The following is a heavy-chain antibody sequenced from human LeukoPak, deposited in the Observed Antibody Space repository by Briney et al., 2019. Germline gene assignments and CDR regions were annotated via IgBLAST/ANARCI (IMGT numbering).Heavy chain of an antibody. D-gene: IGHD3-22*01. CDR1: GGSIRSYY. CDR2: IYYSGST. CDR3: ASGGITMNAFDI. V-gene: IGHV4-59*08. J-gene: IGHJ3*02. Sequence: SETLSLTCTVSGGSIRSYYWSWIRQPPGKGLEWIGYIYYSGSTNYNPSLKSRVTISVDTSKNQFSLKLSSVTAADTAVYYCASGGITMNAFDIWGQGIMVTVSS.